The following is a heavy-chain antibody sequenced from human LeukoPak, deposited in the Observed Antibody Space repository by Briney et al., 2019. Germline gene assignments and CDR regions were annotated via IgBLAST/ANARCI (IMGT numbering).Heavy chain of an antibody. CDR2: IYYSGST. Sequence: SETLSLTCPVSGGSISSSSYYWGWLRQPPGTGLEWIGSIYYSGSTYFNPSLKSRVTISVDTSKNQFSLKLSSVTAADTAVYYCASDLEGVAAAKFDPWGQGTLGTVSS. J-gene: IGHJ5*02. V-gene: IGHV4-39*01. CDR3: ASDLEGVAAAKFDP. CDR1: GGSISSSSYY. D-gene: IGHD2-15*01.